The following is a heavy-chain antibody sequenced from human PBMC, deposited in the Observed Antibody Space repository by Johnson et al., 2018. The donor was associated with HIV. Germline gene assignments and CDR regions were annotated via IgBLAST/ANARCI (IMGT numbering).Heavy chain of an antibody. CDR1: GFTFSSYA. D-gene: IGHD5-12*01. CDR2: ISYDGSNK. V-gene: IGHV3-30*04. J-gene: IGHJ3*02. CDR3: ASQVRGLRLGVDAFDI. Sequence: QVQLVESGGGVVQPGRSLRLSCAASGFTFSSYAMHWVRQAPGKGLEWVAVISYDGSNKYYADSVKGRFTISRDNSKNTLYLHMNSLRAEDTAVYFCASQVRGLRLGVDAFDIWGQGTMVTVSS.